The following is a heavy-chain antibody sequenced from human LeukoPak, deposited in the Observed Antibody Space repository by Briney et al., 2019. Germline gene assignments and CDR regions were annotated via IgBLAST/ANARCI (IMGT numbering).Heavy chain of an antibody. CDR3: ARRYCSSTSCYYFDY. CDR1: GYTFTDYY. CDR2: INVNRGGT. J-gene: IGHJ4*02. D-gene: IGHD2-2*01. V-gene: IGHV1-2*02. Sequence: ASAKVSCKASGYTFTDYYMHWVRQAPGQGLEWMGWINVNRGGTNYAQRFQGRVTMTRDTSITTAYMELSRLKSDDTAVYYCARRYCSSTSCYYFDYWGQGTLVTVSS.